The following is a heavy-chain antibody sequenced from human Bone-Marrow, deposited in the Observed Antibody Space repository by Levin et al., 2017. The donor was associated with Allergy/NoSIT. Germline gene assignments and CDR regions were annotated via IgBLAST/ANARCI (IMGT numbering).Heavy chain of an antibody. V-gene: IGHV3-20*04. J-gene: IGHJ4*02. CDR1: GFTFDDYG. CDR2: INWNGGST. CDR3: VRDPQAATTN. Sequence: RTGGSLRLSCAASGFTFDDYGMSWVRQAPGKGLEWVSGINWNGGSTGYGDSVKGRFTISRDNAKNSLYLQMNSLRTEDTALYYCVRDPQAATTNWGQGTLVTVSS. D-gene: IGHD1-7*01.